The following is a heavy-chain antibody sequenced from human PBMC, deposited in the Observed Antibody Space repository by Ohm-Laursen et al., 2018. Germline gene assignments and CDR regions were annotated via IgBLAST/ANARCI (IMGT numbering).Heavy chain of an antibody. CDR3: AGYNWTYY. D-gene: IGHD1-20*01. Sequence: SLRLSCSASGFTFSSYAMHWVRQAPGKGLEWVAVISYDGSNKYYADSVKGRFTISRDNSKNTLYLQMNSLRAEDTAVYYCAGYNWTYYGGQGPLVTVSS. CDR1: GFTFSSYA. CDR2: ISYDGSNK. J-gene: IGHJ4*02. V-gene: IGHV3-30*03.